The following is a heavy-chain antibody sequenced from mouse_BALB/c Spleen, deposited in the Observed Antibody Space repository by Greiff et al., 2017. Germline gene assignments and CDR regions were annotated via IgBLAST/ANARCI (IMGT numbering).Heavy chain of an antibody. CDR1: GFTFSSYT. CDR2: ISNGGGST. V-gene: IGHV5-12-2*01. Sequence: EVQLVESGGGLVQPGGSLKLSCAASGFTFSSYTMSWVRQTPEKRLEWVAYISNGGGSTYYPDTVKGRFTISRDNAKNTLYLQMSSLKSEDTAMYYCATFYGYYAMDYWGQGTSVTVSS. CDR3: ATFYGYYAMDY. J-gene: IGHJ4*01. D-gene: IGHD1-1*01.